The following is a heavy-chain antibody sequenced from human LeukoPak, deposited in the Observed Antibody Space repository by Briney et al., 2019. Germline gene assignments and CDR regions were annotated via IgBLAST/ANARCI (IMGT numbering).Heavy chain of an antibody. V-gene: IGHV4-31*03. D-gene: IGHD3-16*02. CDR3: ARGRLGELSAVYFDY. CDR1: GGSLSSGGYY. J-gene: IGHJ4*02. CDR2: IYYSGST. Sequence: SETLSLTCTVSGGSLSSGGYYWSWIRQHPGKGLEWIGYIYYSGSTYYNPSLKSRVTISVDTSKNQFSLKLSSVTAADTAVYYCARGRLGELSAVYFDYWGQGTLVTVSS.